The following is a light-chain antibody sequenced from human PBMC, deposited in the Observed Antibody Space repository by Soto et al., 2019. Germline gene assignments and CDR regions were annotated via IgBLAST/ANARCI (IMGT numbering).Light chain of an antibody. CDR2: AAS. CDR3: QQSYSTPPT. Sequence: DIQMTQSPSSLSASVGDRVTITCRASQSISSYLNWYQQKPGKAPKLLIYAASSLQSGVPSRFSGNGSGKDFTLAISSLQPEDFATYYCQQSYSTPPTFGEGTKVDFK. J-gene: IGKJ1*01. CDR1: QSISSY. V-gene: IGKV1-39*01.